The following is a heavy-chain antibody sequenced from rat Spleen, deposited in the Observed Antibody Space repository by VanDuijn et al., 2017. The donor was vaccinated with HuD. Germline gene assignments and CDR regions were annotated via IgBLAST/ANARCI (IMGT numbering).Heavy chain of an antibody. CDR1: GFTLSDHF. J-gene: IGHJ2*01. CDR3: ARRHYGYTDYFDY. V-gene: IGHV5-7*01. CDR2: ISYDGSST. D-gene: IGHD1-11*01. Sequence: EVQLVESDGDLVQPGRSLKLSCAASGFTLSDHFMAWVRQTPTKGLEWVATISYDGSSTYYRDSVKGRFTISRDNAKSTLYLQMDSLRSEDTATYYCARRHYGYTDYFDYWGQGVMVPVSS.